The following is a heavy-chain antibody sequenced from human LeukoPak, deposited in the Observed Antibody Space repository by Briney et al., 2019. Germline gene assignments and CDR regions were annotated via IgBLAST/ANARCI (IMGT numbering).Heavy chain of an antibody. Sequence: GGSLRLSCAASGFAFSSYAMNWVRPAPGKGLEGLSDIGATGGVTFYADSVKGRFTISRDNSKNTLYLQMSSLRAEDTAFYYCAKDRSVVVPTAADYWGQGTVVTVSS. CDR1: GFAFSSYA. J-gene: IGHJ4*02. V-gene: IGHV3-23*01. CDR2: IGATGGVT. CDR3: AKDRSVVVPTAADY. D-gene: IGHD2-2*01.